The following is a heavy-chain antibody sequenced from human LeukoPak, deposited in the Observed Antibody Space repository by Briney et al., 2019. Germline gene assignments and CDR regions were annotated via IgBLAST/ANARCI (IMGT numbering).Heavy chain of an antibody. CDR2: IYYSGST. CDR1: GGSISSYY. V-gene: IGHV4-59*01. Sequence: SETLSLTCTVSGGSISSYYWSWIRQPPGKGLEWIGYIYYSGSTNYNPSLKSRVTISVDTSKNQFSLKLSSVTAADTAVYYCARINYYGSGTVWGQGTTVTVSS. J-gene: IGHJ6*02. D-gene: IGHD3-10*01. CDR3: ARINYYGSGTV.